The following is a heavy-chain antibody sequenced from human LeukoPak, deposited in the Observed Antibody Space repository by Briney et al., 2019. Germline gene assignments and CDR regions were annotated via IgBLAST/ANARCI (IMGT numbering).Heavy chain of an antibody. D-gene: IGHD3-22*01. V-gene: IGHV3-53*01. J-gene: IGHJ4*02. CDR2: IYSGGGT. CDR1: GFTVSSNY. CDR3: ARGDSSGYYYGHY. Sequence: GGSLRLSCEASGFTVSSNYMSWVRQAPGKGLEWVSVIYSGGGTYSADSVKGRFTISRDISKNTLYLQMNSLRAEDTAVYYCARGDSSGYYYGHYWGQGTLVTVSS.